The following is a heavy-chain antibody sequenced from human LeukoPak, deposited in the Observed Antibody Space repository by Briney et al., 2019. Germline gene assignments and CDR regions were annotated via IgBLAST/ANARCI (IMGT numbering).Heavy chain of an antibody. V-gene: IGHV3-30*18. Sequence: GGSLRLSCAASGFTFRNYVIHWVRQAPGKGLEWVAVTSSDLNVKLYADSVKGRFTISRDNSKNTLYLQMNSLRAEDTAVYYCAKNQGDYDSGTYSNWFDPWGQGTLVTVSS. CDR2: TSSDLNVK. J-gene: IGHJ5*02. CDR1: GFTFRNYV. D-gene: IGHD3-22*01. CDR3: AKNQGDYDSGTYSNWFDP.